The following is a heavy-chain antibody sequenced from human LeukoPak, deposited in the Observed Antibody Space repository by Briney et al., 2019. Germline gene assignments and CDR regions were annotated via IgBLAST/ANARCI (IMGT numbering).Heavy chain of an antibody. CDR2: MNPNSGNT. CDR3: ARDSAYYDSSGYYLIPY. Sequence: ASVKVSCKASGYTFTSYDINWVRQATGQGLEWMGWMNPNSGNTGYAQKLQGRVTMTTDTSTSTAYMELRSLRSDDTAVYYCARDSAYYDSSGYYLIPYWGQGTLVTVSS. J-gene: IGHJ4*02. CDR1: GYTFTSYD. V-gene: IGHV1-8*01. D-gene: IGHD3-22*01.